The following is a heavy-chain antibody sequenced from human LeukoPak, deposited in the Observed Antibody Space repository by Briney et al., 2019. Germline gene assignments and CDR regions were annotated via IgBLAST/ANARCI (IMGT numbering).Heavy chain of an antibody. CDR1: GYSFTTYW. D-gene: IGHD2-2*01. V-gene: IGHV5-51*01. J-gene: IGHJ1*01. CDR3: ASAYCSSTSCLGYFQH. Sequence: GESLKISCKGSGYSFTTYWIGWVRQMPGKGLEWMGIIYPGDSDTRYSPSFQGQVTISADKSISTAYLQWSSLKASDTAMYYCASAYCSSTSCLGYFQHWGQGTLVTVSS. CDR2: IYPGDSDT.